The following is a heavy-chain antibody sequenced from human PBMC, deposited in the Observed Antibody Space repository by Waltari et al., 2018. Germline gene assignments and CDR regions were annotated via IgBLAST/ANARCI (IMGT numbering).Heavy chain of an antibody. Sequence: QLQLQESGPGLVKPSETLSLTCTVSGGAISSSSYYWGWMRQGPGKGLEWIGSFFYSGSTYYNPSLRSRVTISVDASKNQFSLRLSSVTAADTAVYYCARRYGDYVDAYFWGQGTLVTVSS. J-gene: IGHJ4*02. CDR1: GGAISSSSYY. CDR3: ARRYGDYVDAYF. CDR2: FFYSGST. D-gene: IGHD4-17*01. V-gene: IGHV4-39*01.